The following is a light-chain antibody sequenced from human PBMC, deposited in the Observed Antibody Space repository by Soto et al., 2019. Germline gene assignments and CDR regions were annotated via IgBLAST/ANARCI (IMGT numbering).Light chain of an antibody. J-gene: IGLJ2*01. CDR2: DVS. Sequence: QSALTQPASVSGSPGQSITISCTGTSSDVGGYNYVSWYQQHPGKAPQLMIYDVSNRPSGVSNRFSGSKSGNTASLTISGLQAEDEADYYCSSYTSNSTLVFGGGTKLTVL. V-gene: IGLV2-14*03. CDR3: SSYTSNSTLV. CDR1: SSDVGGYNY.